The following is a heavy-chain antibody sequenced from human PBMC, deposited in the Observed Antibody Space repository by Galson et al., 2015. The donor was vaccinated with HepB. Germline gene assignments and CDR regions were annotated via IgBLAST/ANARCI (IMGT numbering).Heavy chain of an antibody. CDR3: ARGSLGYCSSTSCQLFDY. D-gene: IGHD2-2*01. J-gene: IGHJ4*02. Sequence: SLRLSCAASGFTFSSYAMHWVRQAPGKGLEWVAVISYDGSNKYYADSVKGRFTISRDNSKNTLYLQMNSLRAEDTAVYYCARGSLGYCSSTSCQLFDYWGQGTLVTVSS. CDR1: GFTFSSYA. V-gene: IGHV3-30*04. CDR2: ISYDGSNK.